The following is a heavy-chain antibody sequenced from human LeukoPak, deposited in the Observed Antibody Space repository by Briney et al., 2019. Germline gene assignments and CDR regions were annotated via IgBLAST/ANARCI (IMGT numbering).Heavy chain of an antibody. J-gene: IGHJ4*02. CDR3: TREWFLGSGSYFDY. CDR1: GFTFSNAW. V-gene: IGHV3-15*01. D-gene: IGHD3-22*01. CDR2: IKAKTNGGTA. Sequence: GGSLRLSCAASGFTFSNAWMSWVRRAPGKGLEWVGRIKAKTNGGTADYTPPVNGRFTISRDDSKNTLYLQMNSLKSDDTAVYYCTREWFLGSGSYFDYWGQGTLVTVSS.